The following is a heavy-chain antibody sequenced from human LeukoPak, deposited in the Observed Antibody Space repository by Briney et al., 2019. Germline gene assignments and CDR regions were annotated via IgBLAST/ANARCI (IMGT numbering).Heavy chain of an antibody. J-gene: IGHJ4*02. D-gene: IGHD3-16*01. V-gene: IGHV3-7*01. Sequence: GGSLRLSCAASGFTFSDYYMSWIRQAPGKGLEWVANIKQDGSEKNYVDSVKGRFTISRDNAKNSVDLQMNSLRVEDTAVYYCARAGELDYWGQGTLVTVSS. CDR2: IKQDGSEK. CDR1: GFTFSDYY. CDR3: ARAGELDY.